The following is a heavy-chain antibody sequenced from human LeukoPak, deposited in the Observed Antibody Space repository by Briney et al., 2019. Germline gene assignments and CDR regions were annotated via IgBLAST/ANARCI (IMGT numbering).Heavy chain of an antibody. V-gene: IGHV3-48*04. CDR1: GFTFSSYS. CDR2: ISSSSSTI. D-gene: IGHD6-6*01. CDR3: ASSSIAARPLY. J-gene: IGHJ4*02. Sequence: GGSLRLSCAASGFTFSSYSMNWVRQAPGKGLEWVSYISSSSSTIYYADSVKGRFTISRDNAKNSLYLQMNSLRAEDTAVYYCASSSIAARPLYWGQGTLVTVSS.